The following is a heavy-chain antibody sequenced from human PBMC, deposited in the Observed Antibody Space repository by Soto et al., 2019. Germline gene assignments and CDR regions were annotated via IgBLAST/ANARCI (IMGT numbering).Heavy chain of an antibody. J-gene: IGHJ6*02. Sequence: PGGSLRLSCAASGFTFSSYAMHWVRQAPGKGLEWVAVISYDGSNKYYADSVKGRFTISRDNSKNTLYLQMNSLRAEDTAVYYCARETYYDFWSGPYYGMDVWGQGTTLTVSS. CDR2: ISYDGSNK. D-gene: IGHD3-3*01. CDR1: GFTFSSYA. V-gene: IGHV3-30-3*01. CDR3: ARETYYDFWSGPYYGMDV.